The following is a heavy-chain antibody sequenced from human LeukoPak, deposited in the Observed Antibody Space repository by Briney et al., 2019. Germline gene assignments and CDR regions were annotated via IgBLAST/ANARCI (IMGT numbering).Heavy chain of an antibody. CDR2: ISGSGGST. D-gene: IGHD5-12*01. J-gene: IGHJ4*02. CDR1: GFTFSSYA. V-gene: IGHV3-23*01. Sequence: GGSLRLSCAASGFTFSSYAMSWVRQAPGKGLEWVSAISGSGGSTYYADSVKGRSTISRDNSKNTLYLQMNSLRAEDTAVYYCAKVVEMATINYFDYWGQGTLVTVSS. CDR3: AKVVEMATINYFDY.